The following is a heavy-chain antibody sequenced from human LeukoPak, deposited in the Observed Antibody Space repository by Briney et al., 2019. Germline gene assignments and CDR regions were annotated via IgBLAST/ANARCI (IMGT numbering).Heavy chain of an antibody. V-gene: IGHV3-9*01. D-gene: IGHD3-22*01. CDR3: AKDSDSSGYIPDY. Sequence: GRSLRLSCAASGFTFDDYAMHWVRQAPGKGLGWVSGISWNSGSIGYADSVKGRFTISRDNAKNSLYLQMNSLRAEDTALYYCAKDSDSSGYIPDYWGQGTLVTVSS. J-gene: IGHJ4*02. CDR2: ISWNSGSI. CDR1: GFTFDDYA.